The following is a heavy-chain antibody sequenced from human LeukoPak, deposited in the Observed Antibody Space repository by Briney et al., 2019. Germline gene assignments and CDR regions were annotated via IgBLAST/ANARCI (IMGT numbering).Heavy chain of an antibody. CDR1: GFTVSSNY. V-gene: IGHV3-53*01. J-gene: IGHJ4*02. D-gene: IGHD3-22*01. Sequence: GGSLRLSCAASGFTVSSNYMSWVRQAPGKGLEWVSVIYSGGSTYYADSVKGRFTISRDNSKNTLYLQMNSLRAEDTAVYYCARGLSITMIVLGYWGQGTLVTVSS. CDR3: ARGLSITMIVLGY. CDR2: IYSGGST.